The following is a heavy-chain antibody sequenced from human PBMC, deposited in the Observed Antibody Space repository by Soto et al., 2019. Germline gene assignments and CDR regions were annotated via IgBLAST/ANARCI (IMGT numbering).Heavy chain of an antibody. J-gene: IGHJ4*02. D-gene: IGHD5-18*01. CDR3: TRRRDWTAMDPLDY. V-gene: IGHV3-73*02. CDR1: GFTFSDSA. Sequence: EVQLVESGGGLVQPGGSLKLSCAASGFTFSDSAMHWVRQASGKGPEWVGRIRSKVNTYATAYAASVKGRFTISRDDSINTAYLQMNSLKTEDTAVYYCTRRRDWTAMDPLDYWGQGTLVTVSS. CDR2: IRSKVNTYAT.